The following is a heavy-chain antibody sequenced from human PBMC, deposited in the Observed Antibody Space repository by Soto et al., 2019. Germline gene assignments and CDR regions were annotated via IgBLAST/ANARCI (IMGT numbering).Heavy chain of an antibody. CDR1: VGSFSGYY. CDR3: ARGPRKDSSNGYNCFDP. Sequence: SETLSLTCAVYVGSFSGYYWNWIRQPPGKGLEWIGEINHSGSTNYNPSLKSRVTVSVDTSKNQFSLKLSSVTAADTAVYYCARGPRKDSSNGYNCFDPWSQGTLVTVSS. V-gene: IGHV4-34*01. D-gene: IGHD6-13*01. J-gene: IGHJ5*02. CDR2: INHSGST.